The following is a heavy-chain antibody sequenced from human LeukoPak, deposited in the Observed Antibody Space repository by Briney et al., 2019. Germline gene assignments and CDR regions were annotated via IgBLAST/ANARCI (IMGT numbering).Heavy chain of an antibody. V-gene: IGHV1-2*02. Sequence: GASVKVSCKASGYTFIAYYMFWVRQAPGQGLEWMGWINPNSGATGHAQKFQGRVTMTRDTSISTSYMEVTGLRSDDTAVYYCARDHGSRQQLVYYYMDVWGKGTTVTVSS. CDR1: GYTFIAYY. D-gene: IGHD6-13*01. CDR3: ARDHGSRQQLVYYYMDV. J-gene: IGHJ6*03. CDR2: INPNSGAT.